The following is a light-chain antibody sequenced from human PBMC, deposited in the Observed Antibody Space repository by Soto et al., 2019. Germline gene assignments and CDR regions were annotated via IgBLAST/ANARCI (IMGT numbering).Light chain of an antibody. Sequence: QSVLTQPRSVSGSPGQSVTVSCTGTTSDVVYNYFSWYQHHPGKAPKPMIYDVSKRPSGVPDRFSGSKSGNTASLTISGLRAEEGADYSCCSYVANYVLFGGGTKLTAL. V-gene: IGLV2-11*01. CDR1: TSDVVYNY. J-gene: IGLJ2*01. CDR3: CSYVANYVL. CDR2: DVS.